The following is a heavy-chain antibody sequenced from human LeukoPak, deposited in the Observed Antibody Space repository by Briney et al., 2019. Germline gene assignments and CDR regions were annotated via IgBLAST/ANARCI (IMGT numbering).Heavy chain of an antibody. CDR2: IKGRGQDRAT. V-gene: IGHV3-15*01. Sequence: GSLRLSCAASGFTFNNAWLSWVRQAPGKGLEWVGRIKGRGQDRATDYAAPVRGRFTISTDESTSTLYQQMNSLKTEDTAVYYCTTVTHFYLGGQGTLVTVSS. CDR3: TTVTHFYL. J-gene: IGHJ1*01. D-gene: IGHD2/OR15-2a*01. CDR1: GFTFNNAW.